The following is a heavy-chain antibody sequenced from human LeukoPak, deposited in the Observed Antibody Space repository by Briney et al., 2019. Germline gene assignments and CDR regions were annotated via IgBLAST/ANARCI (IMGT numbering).Heavy chain of an antibody. CDR2: ISSSSSYI. CDR3: SRSTHSSADY. Sequence: SGGSLRLSCAASGFTFSSYSMNWVRQAPGKGLEWVSSISSSSSYIYYADSVKGRFTISRDNALNSLSLHMSSLRAEDTAVYYCSRSTHSSADYWGQGTLVTVSS. CDR1: GFTFSSYS. D-gene: IGHD6-19*01. J-gene: IGHJ4*02. V-gene: IGHV3-21*01.